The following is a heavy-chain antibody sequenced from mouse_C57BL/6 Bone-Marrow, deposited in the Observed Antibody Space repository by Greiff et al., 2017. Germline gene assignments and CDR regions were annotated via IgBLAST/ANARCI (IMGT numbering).Heavy chain of an antibody. CDR1: GFTFSDYG. CDR2: ISSGSSTI. V-gene: IGHV5-17*01. D-gene: IGHD1-1*01. Sequence: EVKVVESGGGLVKPGGSLKLSCAASGFTFSDYGMHWVRQAPEKGLEWVAYISSGSSTIYYADTVKGRFTISRDNAKNTLFLQTDSLRSEDTAMYYCASDYYGSSSYFDYWGQGTTLTVSS. J-gene: IGHJ2*01. CDR3: ASDYYGSSSYFDY.